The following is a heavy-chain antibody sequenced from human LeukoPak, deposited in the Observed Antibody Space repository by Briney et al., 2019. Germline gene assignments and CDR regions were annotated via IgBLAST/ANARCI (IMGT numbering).Heavy chain of an antibody. CDR2: IYSGGST. J-gene: IGHJ3*02. CDR3: ASYSSGPPAFDI. CDR1: GFTVSSNY. D-gene: IGHD3-22*01. V-gene: IGHV3-53*01. Sequence: GGSLRLSCAASGFTVSSNYMSWVRQAPGKGLEWVSVIYSGGSTYYADSVKGRFTISRDNSKNTLYLQMNSLRAEDTAVYYCASYSSGPPAFDIWGQGTMVTVSS.